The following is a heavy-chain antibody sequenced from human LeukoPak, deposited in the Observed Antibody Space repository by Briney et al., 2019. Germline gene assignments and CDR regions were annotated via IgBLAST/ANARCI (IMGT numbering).Heavy chain of an antibody. Sequence: GGSLRLSCAASGFTISGNYLNWVRQAPGKGLEWVSIIDSGGTTYYADSVKGRFTISRDNSKNTLYLQMNSLRAEDTAVYYCARGQLGMASDRRAFHIWGQGTMVTVSS. CDR1: GFTISGNY. D-gene: IGHD6-13*01. CDR3: ARGQLGMASDRRAFHI. V-gene: IGHV3-53*01. CDR2: IDSGGTT. J-gene: IGHJ3*02.